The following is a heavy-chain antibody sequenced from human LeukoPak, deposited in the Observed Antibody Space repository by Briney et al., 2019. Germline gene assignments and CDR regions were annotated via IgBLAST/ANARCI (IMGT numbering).Heavy chain of an antibody. CDR1: GGSISSYY. CDR3: ARESSSGILNDY. V-gene: IGHV4-4*07. Sequence: SETPSLTCTVSGGSISSYYWSWIRQPAGKGLGWIGRIHTSGSTNYNPSLKSRVTMSVDTSKNQFSLKLSSVTAADTAVYYCARESSSGILNDYWGQGTLVTVSS. D-gene: IGHD1-26*01. CDR2: IHTSGST. J-gene: IGHJ4*02.